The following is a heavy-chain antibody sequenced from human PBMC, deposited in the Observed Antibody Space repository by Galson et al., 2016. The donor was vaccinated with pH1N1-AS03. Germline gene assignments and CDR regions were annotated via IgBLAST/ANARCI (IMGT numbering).Heavy chain of an antibody. Sequence: SLILSCAASGFTFSSYSMNWVRQAPGKGLEWVSYISSSSSTIYYADSVKGRFTISRDNAKNSLYLQMNSLRAEDTAVYYCARNWGYYYYYGMDVWGQGTTVTVSS. CDR2: ISSSSSTI. D-gene: IGHD7-27*01. CDR3: ARNWGYYYYYGMDV. CDR1: GFTFSSYS. J-gene: IGHJ6*02. V-gene: IGHV3-48*01.